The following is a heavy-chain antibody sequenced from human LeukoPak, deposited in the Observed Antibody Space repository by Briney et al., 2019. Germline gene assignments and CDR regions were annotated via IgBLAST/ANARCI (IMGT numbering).Heavy chain of an antibody. CDR2: IGTAGDT. D-gene: IGHD3-9*01. CDR1: GFTFSSYD. Sequence: GVLRLSCAASGFTFSSYDMHWVRQATGKGLEWVSAIGTAGDTYYPGSVKGRFTISRENAKNSLYLQMNSLRADDTAVYYCARGRRRVLRYFDWLGYFDYWGQGTLVTVSS. V-gene: IGHV3-13*01. CDR3: ARGRRRVLRYFDWLGYFDY. J-gene: IGHJ4*02.